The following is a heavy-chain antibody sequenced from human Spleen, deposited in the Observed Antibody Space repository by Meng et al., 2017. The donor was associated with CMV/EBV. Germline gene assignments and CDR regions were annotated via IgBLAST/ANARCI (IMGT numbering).Heavy chain of an antibody. D-gene: IGHD2-15*01. CDR1: INSGDYY. J-gene: IGHJ5*02. CDR2: IYHSGTT. CDR3: AREQVMVAAASTENWFDP. Sequence: INSGDYYWSWIRQHPGKGLEWIGYIYHSGTTRYNPSLRSRVTMSIDTSKNQFSLKLSSVTAADTALYYCAREQVMVAAASTENWFDPWGQGTLVTVS. V-gene: IGHV4-31*02.